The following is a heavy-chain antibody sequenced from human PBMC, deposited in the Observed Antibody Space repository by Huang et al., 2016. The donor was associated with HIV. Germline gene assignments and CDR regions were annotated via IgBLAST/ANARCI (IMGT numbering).Heavy chain of an antibody. CDR3: TRVVYSGSYYGFFDY. V-gene: IGHV3-49*03. Sequence: EVQLVESGGGLVQPGRSLRLSCTAYGFTFGDYAVSWFRQAPGKGLEWLGFIRKKAYGGTAEYAASVIGRFTISRDDSKSIAYLQMNSLKTDDTAVYYCTRVVYSGSYYGFFDYWAQGTLVTVSS. CDR2: IRKKAYGGTA. CDR1: GFTFGDYA. J-gene: IGHJ4*02. D-gene: IGHD1-26*01.